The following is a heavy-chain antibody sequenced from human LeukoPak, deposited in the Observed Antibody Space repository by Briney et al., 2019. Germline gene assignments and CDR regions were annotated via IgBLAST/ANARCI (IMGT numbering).Heavy chain of an antibody. CDR3: ATGGRSGVAFES. Sequence: GGSLRLSCAASGFTIRNYAMSWVRQAPGKGLEWVSLIYAGGSTFYADSVMGRSTISRDKSNNTLYLLMNSLRAEDTAVYYCATGGRSGVAFESWGQGTLVTVSS. V-gene: IGHV3-53*01. CDR1: GFTIRNYA. D-gene: IGHD2-15*01. J-gene: IGHJ4*02. CDR2: IYAGGST.